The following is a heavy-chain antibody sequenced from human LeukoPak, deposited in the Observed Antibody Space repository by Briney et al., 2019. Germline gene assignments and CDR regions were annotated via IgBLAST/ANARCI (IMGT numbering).Heavy chain of an antibody. CDR1: VFSLSTSGVG. V-gene: IGHV4-39*07. D-gene: IGHD2-8*02. J-gene: IGHJ4*02. Sequence: SGPTLVNPTQTLTLTCTFSVFSLSTSGVGVGWIRQPPGKGLEWIGSIYYSGSTYYNPSLKSRVTISVDTSKNQFSLKLSSVTAADTAVYYCAREGTVYHFDYWGQGTRVTVSS. CDR2: IYYSGST. CDR3: AREGTVYHFDY.